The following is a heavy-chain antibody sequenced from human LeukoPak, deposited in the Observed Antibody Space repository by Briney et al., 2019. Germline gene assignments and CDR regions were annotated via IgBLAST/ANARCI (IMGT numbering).Heavy chain of an antibody. CDR1: GYSISSGYY. J-gene: IGHJ4*02. D-gene: IGHD5-18*01. CDR3: AREWIQLWLVDF. CDR2: IYHSGST. V-gene: IGHV4-38-2*02. Sequence: SETLSLTCTVSGYSISSGYYWGWIRQPPGKGLEWIGSIYHSGSTYYNPSLKSRVTISIDTSKNHFSLKLSSVTAADTAVYYCAREWIQLWLVDFWGQGTLVTVSS.